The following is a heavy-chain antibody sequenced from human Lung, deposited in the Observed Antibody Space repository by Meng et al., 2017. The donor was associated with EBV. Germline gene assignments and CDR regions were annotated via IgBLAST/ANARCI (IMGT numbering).Heavy chain of an antibody. CDR1: GGSISSGGYS. J-gene: IGHJ2*01. Sequence: LQPQESGSGLVKPSQTLSLTCAVSGGSISSGGYSWSWIRQPPGKGLEWIGYIYHSGSTYYNPSLKSRVTISVDTSKNQFSLKLSSVTAADTAVYYCASPLGILGIVDLWGRGTLVTVSS. CDR2: IYHSGST. D-gene: IGHD7-27*01. V-gene: IGHV4-30-2*01. CDR3: ASPLGILGIVDL.